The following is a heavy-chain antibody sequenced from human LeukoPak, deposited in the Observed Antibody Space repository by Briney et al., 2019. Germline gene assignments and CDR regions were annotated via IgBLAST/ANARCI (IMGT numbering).Heavy chain of an antibody. CDR1: GFTFSSYG. Sequence: GGSLRLSCAASGFTFSSYGMHWVRQAPGKGLEWVAFIRYDGSNKYYADSVKGRFTISRDNSKNTLYLQMNSLRAEDTAVYYCAKDRQRGGGSIVGAKALDYWGQGTLVTVSS. CDR2: IRYDGSNK. CDR3: AKDRQRGGGSIVGAKALDY. V-gene: IGHV3-30*02. J-gene: IGHJ4*02. D-gene: IGHD1-26*01.